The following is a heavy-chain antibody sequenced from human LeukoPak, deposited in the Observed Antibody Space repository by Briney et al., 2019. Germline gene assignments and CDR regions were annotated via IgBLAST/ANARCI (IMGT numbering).Heavy chain of an antibody. D-gene: IGHD2-15*01. CDR2: IIPILGIA. V-gene: IGHV1-69*04. J-gene: IGHJ4*02. CDR1: GGTFSSYA. Sequence: GASVKVSCKASGGTFSSYAISWVRQAPGQGLEWMGRIIPILGIANYAQKFQGRVTITADKSTSTAYMELSSLRSEDTAVYYCAIDMVAATPYFDYWGQGTLVTVSS. CDR3: AIDMVAATPYFDY.